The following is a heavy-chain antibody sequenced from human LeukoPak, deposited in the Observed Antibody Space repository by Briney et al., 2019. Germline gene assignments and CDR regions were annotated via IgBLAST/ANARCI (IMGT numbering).Heavy chain of an antibody. CDR1: GGTFSSYA. V-gene: IGHV1-69*01. D-gene: IGHD1-1*01. CDR3: ARATTATPGAFDI. CDR2: IIPIFGTA. J-gene: IGHJ3*02. Sequence: ASVRVSCTASGGTFSSYAISWVRQAPGQGLEWMGGIIPIFGTANYAQKFQGRVTITADESKSTAYMELSSLRSEDTAVYYCARATTATPGAFDIWGQGTMVTVSS.